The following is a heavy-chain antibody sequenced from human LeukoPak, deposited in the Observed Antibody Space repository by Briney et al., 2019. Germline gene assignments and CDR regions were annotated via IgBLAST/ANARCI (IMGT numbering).Heavy chain of an antibody. J-gene: IGHJ4*02. V-gene: IGHV4-59*01. CDR2: IYYSGST. D-gene: IGHD3-10*01. CDR3: ARVSPSTMVRGVITEPPDY. CDR1: GGSISSYY. Sequence: SETLSFTCTVSGGSISSYYWSWIRQPPGKGLEWIGYIYYSGSTNYNTSLKSRVTISVDTSKNQFSLKLSSVTAADTAVYYCARVSPSTMVRGVITEPPDYWGQGTLVTVSS.